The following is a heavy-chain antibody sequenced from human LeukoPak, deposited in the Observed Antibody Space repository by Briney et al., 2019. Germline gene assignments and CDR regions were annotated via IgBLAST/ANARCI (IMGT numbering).Heavy chain of an antibody. CDR1: GFTFSTYA. CDR2: ISGSGGST. CDR3: AKERLTTTTFDS. D-gene: IGHD4-11*01. J-gene: IGHJ4*02. Sequence: SGGSLRLSCAASGFTFSTYAMSWVRQAPGKGLEWVSLISGSGGSTYYADSVKGRFTISRDNGKSTLSLQMNSLRAEDTALYYCAKERLTTTTFDSWGRGTLVTVSS. V-gene: IGHV3-23*01.